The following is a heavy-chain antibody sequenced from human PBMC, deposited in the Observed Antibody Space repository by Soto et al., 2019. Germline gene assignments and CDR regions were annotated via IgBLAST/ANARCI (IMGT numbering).Heavy chain of an antibody. Sequence: ELQLVESGGGLVQPGGSLRLSCIVSGFTVSSSYMSWVRQGPGKGLEWVSIIYSGGTTYYADSVKGRFTISRDSSKNTLYVQMNSLRAEDTAVYYCARLEKYGDYPAYFDYWGQGTLVTVSS. CDR2: IYSGGTT. J-gene: IGHJ4*02. V-gene: IGHV3-66*01. CDR1: GFTVSSSY. CDR3: ARLEKYGDYPAYFDY. D-gene: IGHD4-17*01.